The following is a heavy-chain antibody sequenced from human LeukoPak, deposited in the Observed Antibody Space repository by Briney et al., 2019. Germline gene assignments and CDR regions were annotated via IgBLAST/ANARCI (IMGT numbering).Heavy chain of an antibody. CDR3: ARMAVSGRDNWFDP. J-gene: IGHJ5*02. Sequence: ASVKVSCKASGYTLTSYDINWVRQATGQGLEWMGWLSPNSGNTGYAQKFQGRVTITRNTSINTAYMELSSLRSDDTAVYYCARMAVSGRDNWFDPWGPGSLVTVSS. CDR1: GYTLTSYD. V-gene: IGHV1-8*03. CDR2: LSPNSGNT. D-gene: IGHD6-19*01.